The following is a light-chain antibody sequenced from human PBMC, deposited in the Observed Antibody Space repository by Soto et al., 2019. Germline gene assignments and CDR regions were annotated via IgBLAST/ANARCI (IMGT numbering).Light chain of an antibody. V-gene: IGLV2-8*01. CDR1: SSDVGGYNY. CDR2: EVN. CDR3: NSYTSGSTL. Sequence: QSALTQPPSASGSPGQSVAISCTGTSSDVGGYNYVSWYQQHPGKAPKLMIYEVNKRPSGVPDRFSGSKSGNTASLIVSGLQAEDEADYYCNSYTSGSTLFGGGTKLTVL. J-gene: IGLJ3*02.